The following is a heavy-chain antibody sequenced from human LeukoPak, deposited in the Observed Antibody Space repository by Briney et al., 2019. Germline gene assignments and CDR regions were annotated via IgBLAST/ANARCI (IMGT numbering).Heavy chain of an antibody. V-gene: IGHV3-23*01. CDR1: GITFSSYA. D-gene: IGHD3-3*01. CDR2: TSGSGGSA. Sequence: GGSLRLSCAASGITFSSYAMSWARQAPGKGLEWVSTTSGSGGSANYANSAKGRFTISRDNSENTLYLQMNSLRAEDTAVYYCAKGGGYYDFWSGKTIDYWGQGTLVTVSS. J-gene: IGHJ4*02. CDR3: AKGGGYYDFWSGKTIDY.